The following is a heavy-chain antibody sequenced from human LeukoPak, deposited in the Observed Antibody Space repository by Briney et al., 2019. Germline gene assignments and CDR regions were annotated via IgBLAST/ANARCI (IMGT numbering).Heavy chain of an antibody. V-gene: IGHV4-38-2*02. Sequence: RASETLSLTCTVSGYSISSGYYWGWIRQPPGKGLEWIGSIYHSGSTYYNPSLKSRVTISVDTSKNQFSLKLSSVTAADTAVYYCARDTPNVLRYFDWPHWGQGTLVTVSS. D-gene: IGHD3-9*01. CDR3: ARDTPNVLRYFDWPH. CDR1: GYSISSGYY. J-gene: IGHJ4*02. CDR2: IYHSGST.